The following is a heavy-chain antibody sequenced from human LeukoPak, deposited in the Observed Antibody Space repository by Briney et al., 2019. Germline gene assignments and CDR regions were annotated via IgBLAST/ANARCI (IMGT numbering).Heavy chain of an antibody. CDR2: IYYSGST. Sequence: PSQTLSLTCTVSGGSISSGGYYWSWIRQHPGKGLEWIGYIYYSGSTYYNPSLKSRVTISVDTSKNQFSLKLSSVTAADTAVYYCARDRLGGGSPGHFDYWGQGTQVTVSS. V-gene: IGHV4-31*03. CDR3: ARDRLGGGSPGHFDY. CDR1: GGSISSGGYY. J-gene: IGHJ4*02. D-gene: IGHD2-15*01.